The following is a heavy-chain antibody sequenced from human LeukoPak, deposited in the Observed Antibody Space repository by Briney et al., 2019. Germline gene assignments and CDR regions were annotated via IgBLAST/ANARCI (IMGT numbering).Heavy chain of an antibody. D-gene: IGHD6-19*01. Sequence: ASVKVSCKASGYTFTSYGISWVRQAPGQGLEWMGWISAYNGNTNYPQKLQGRVTMTTDTSTSTAYMELRSLRSDDTAVYYCARDLGSNLYSSGWQLTYYYYYGMDGWGQGTTVTVSS. CDR1: GYTFTSYG. CDR3: ARDLGSNLYSSGWQLTYYYYYGMDG. J-gene: IGHJ6*02. V-gene: IGHV1-18*01. CDR2: ISAYNGNT.